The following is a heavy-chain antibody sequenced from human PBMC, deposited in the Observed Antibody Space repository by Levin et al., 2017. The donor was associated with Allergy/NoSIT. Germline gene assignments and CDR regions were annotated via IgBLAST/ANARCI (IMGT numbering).Heavy chain of an antibody. CDR3: ARTSRYGGNWYYFDY. V-gene: IGHV2-70*04. CDR1: GFSLSTSGMR. J-gene: IGHJ4*02. D-gene: IGHD4-23*01. Sequence: SGPTLVKPTQTLTLTCTFSGFSLSTSGMRVSWIRQPPGNALEWLAHIDWENEKFYSTSLKTRVTISKDTSKNQVVLTMTNMGPVDTATYYCARTSRYGGNWYYFDYWGQGTLVTVSS. CDR2: IDWENEK.